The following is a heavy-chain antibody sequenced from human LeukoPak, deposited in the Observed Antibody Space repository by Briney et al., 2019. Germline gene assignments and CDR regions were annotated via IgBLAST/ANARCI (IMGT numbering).Heavy chain of an antibody. V-gene: IGHV3-23*01. Sequence: PGGSLRLSCEASGFTFSAYAMTWVRQAPGKGLEWVSSIGSDNKPHYSDSVRGRFTISRDDSENTLYLQMNSLRAEDTAVYYCAKDHGRYRNNYFGYWGQGNLVTVSS. J-gene: IGHJ4*02. CDR1: GFTFSAYA. D-gene: IGHD1-26*01. CDR3: AKDHGRYRNNYFGY. CDR2: IGSDNKP.